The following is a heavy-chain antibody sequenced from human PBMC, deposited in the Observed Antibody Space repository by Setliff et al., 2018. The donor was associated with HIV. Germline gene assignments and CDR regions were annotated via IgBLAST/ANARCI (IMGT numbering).Heavy chain of an antibody. Sequence: PGGSLRLSCTASGFTFGDYAMSWVRQAPGKGLEWVGFIRSKAYGGTTEYAASVKGRFTISRDDSKSIAYLQMNSLKTEDTAVYYCILLGMHGAFDIWGQGTMVTVSS. D-gene: IGHD7-27*01. CDR2: IRSKAYGGTT. CDR1: GFTFGDYA. V-gene: IGHV3-49*04. J-gene: IGHJ3*02. CDR3: ILLGMHGAFDI.